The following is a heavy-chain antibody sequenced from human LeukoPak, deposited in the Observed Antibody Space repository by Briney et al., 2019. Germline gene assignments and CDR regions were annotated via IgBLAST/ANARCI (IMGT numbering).Heavy chain of an antibody. CDR1: GDSISNHNDF. J-gene: IGHJ3*02. CDR3: ARRPEYNRSSRWAFDI. CDR2: IYTSGRT. Sequence: SETLSLTCTVSGDSISNHNDFWGWIRQPPGRGLEWIASIYTSGRTLFNSSLMSRVALSLDTSKNQVSLKLNSVTAADSAVYYCARRPEYNRSSRWAFDIWGQGTMVIVSS. V-gene: IGHV4-39*01. D-gene: IGHD1-14*01.